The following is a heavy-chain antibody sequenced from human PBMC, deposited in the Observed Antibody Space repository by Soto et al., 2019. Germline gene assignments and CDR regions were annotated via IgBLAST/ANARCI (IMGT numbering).Heavy chain of an antibody. J-gene: IGHJ4*02. CDR2: IYYSGST. CDR1: GGSISSGGYY. D-gene: IGHD2-21*02. V-gene: IGHV4-31*03. Sequence: SETLSLTCTVSGGSISSGGYYWSWIRQHPGKGLEWIGYIYYSGSTYYNPSLKSRVTISVDTSKNQFSLKLSSVTAADTAVYYCARVSLEVTFDYWGQGTLVTVSS. CDR3: ARVSLEVTFDY.